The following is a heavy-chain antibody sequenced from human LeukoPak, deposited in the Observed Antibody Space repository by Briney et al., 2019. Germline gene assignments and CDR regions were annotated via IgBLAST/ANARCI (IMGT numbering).Heavy chain of an antibody. D-gene: IGHD3-16*02. J-gene: IGHJ4*02. Sequence: GASVKVSCMSSGYTFTSYGISWVRQAPGQGLEWMGWISAYNGNTNYAQKLQGRVTMTTDTSTSTAYMELRSLRSDDTAVNYCARVVVSIMITFGGVIPTGYFDYWGQGTLVTVSS. CDR1: GYTFTSYG. CDR3: ARVVVSIMITFGGVIPTGYFDY. V-gene: IGHV1-18*01. CDR2: ISAYNGNT.